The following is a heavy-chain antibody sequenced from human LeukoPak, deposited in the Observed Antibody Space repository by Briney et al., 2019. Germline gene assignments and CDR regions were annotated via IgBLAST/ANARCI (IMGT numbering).Heavy chain of an antibody. J-gene: IGHJ4*02. CDR3: AHIHYYDSSGYYPLFDY. Sequence: SGPALVKSTVTLTLTCTFSGFSISTSGMCVSWMCQPPGKALEWVARTAWDDDRYYTTSLKTRLIISKVTSKNLVVLTITNVDTVDTATYYCAHIHYYDSSGYYPLFDYWGQGTLVTVSS. D-gene: IGHD3-22*01. CDR2: TAWDDDR. CDR1: GFSISTSGMC. V-gene: IGHV2-70*11.